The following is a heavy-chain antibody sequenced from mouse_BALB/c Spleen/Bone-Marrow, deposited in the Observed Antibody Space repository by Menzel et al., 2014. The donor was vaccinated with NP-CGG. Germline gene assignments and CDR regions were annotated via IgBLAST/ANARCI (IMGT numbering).Heavy chain of an antibody. CDR3: TRGGNWDDFDY. Sequence: EVHLVESGGGLVQPGGSRKLSCAASGFTFSSFGMHWVRQAPEKGLEWVAYISSGSSTIFYADTVKGRFTVSRDNPKNTLFLQMTRLRSEVTAMYYCTRGGNWDDFDYWGQGTTLSVSS. J-gene: IGHJ2*01. V-gene: IGHV5-17*02. CDR1: GFTFSSFG. D-gene: IGHD4-1*01. CDR2: ISSGSSTI.